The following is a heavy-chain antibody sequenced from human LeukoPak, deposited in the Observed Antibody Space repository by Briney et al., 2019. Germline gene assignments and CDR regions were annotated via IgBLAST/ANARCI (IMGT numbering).Heavy chain of an antibody. CDR3: ARGHHYGSGSYPDY. Sequence: KPSETLSLTCTVSGGSISSYYWSWIRQPAGKGLEWIGRIYTSGSTNYNPSLKSRVTMSVDTSKNQFSLKLSSVTAADTAVYYCARGHHYGSGSYPDYWGQGTLVTVSS. J-gene: IGHJ4*02. CDR1: GGSISSYY. V-gene: IGHV4-4*07. CDR2: IYTSGST. D-gene: IGHD3-10*01.